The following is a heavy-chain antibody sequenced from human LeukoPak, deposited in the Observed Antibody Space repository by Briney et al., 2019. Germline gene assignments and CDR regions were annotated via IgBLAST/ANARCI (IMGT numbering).Heavy chain of an antibody. CDR2: ISGSGGST. V-gene: IGHV3-23*01. Sequence: PGGSLRLSCAASGFTVSSNYMSWVHQAPGKGLEWVSAISGSGGSTYYADSVKGRFTISRDNSKNTLYLQMNSLRAEDTAVYYCAKVRVGITGSRGAFDIWGQGTMVTVSS. J-gene: IGHJ3*02. CDR1: GFTVSSNY. D-gene: IGHD1-20*01. CDR3: AKVRVGITGSRGAFDI.